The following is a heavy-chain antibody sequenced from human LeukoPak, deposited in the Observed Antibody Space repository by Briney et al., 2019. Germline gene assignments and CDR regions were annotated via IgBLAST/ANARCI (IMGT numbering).Heavy chain of an antibody. V-gene: IGHV4-59*01. D-gene: IGHD4-17*01. CDR1: GGSISSYY. CDR2: IYYSGST. Sequence: PSETLSLTCTVSGGSISSYYWSWIRQPPGKGLEWIGYIYYSGSTNYNPSLKSRVTISVDTSKNQFSLKLSSVTAADTAVYYCARDIHYGDDAFDIWGQGTMVTVSS. CDR3: ARDIHYGDDAFDI. J-gene: IGHJ3*02.